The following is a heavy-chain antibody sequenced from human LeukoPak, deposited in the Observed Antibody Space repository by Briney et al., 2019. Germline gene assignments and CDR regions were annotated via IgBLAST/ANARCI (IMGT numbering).Heavy chain of an antibody. CDR2: IYTSGST. J-gene: IGHJ4*02. CDR3: ARATVAGKIEY. D-gene: IGHD6-19*01. CDR1: AGSISSGSCY. Sequence: SETLSLTCTVSAGSISSGSCYWSWIRQPAGKGLEWIGRIYTSGSTNYNPSLKSRVTISVDTSKNQFSLKLSSVTAADTAVYYCARATVAGKIEYWGQGTLVTVSS. V-gene: IGHV4-61*02.